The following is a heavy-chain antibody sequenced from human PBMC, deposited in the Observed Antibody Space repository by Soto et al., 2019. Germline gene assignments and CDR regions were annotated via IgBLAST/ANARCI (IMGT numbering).Heavy chain of an antibody. Sequence: SVKVSWRSSVYTFTGYYMHWVRQAPGQGLEWSGWINPNSGGTNYAQKFQGWVTMTRDTSISTAYMELSRLRSDDTAVYYCARDGGYCSGGSCYSDYYYYGMDVWGQGTTVTVSS. D-gene: IGHD2-15*01. CDR1: VYTFTGYY. V-gene: IGHV1-2*04. CDR3: ARDGGYCSGGSCYSDYYYYGMDV. CDR2: INPNSGGT. J-gene: IGHJ6*02.